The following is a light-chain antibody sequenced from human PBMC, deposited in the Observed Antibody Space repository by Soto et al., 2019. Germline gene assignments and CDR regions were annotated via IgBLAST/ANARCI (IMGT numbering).Light chain of an antibody. V-gene: IGLV2-8*01. J-gene: IGLJ3*02. Sequence: QSALTQPPSASGSPGQSVTISCTGTSSDVGAYKYVSWYQQYPGKDPKLMIYDVTKRPSGVPDRFSGSKSGNTASLTVSGLQAEDEADYYCTSYVGNDIWVFGGGTKVTVL. CDR1: SSDVGAYKY. CDR3: TSYVGNDIWV. CDR2: DVT.